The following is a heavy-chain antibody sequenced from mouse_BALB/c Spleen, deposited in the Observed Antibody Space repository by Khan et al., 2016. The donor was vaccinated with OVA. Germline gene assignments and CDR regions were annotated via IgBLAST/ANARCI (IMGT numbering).Heavy chain of an antibody. CDR1: GYTFTNYW. V-gene: IGHV1-7*01. J-gene: IGHJ3*01. Sequence: VELVESGAELAKPGASVKMSCKASGYTFTNYWMHWVKQRPGQGLEWFGYINPSTDYTEYNQKFKDKATLTADKSSSTAYMQLTSLTSEDSALYYCVNHGSSSAWFTYWGQGTLVTVSA. CDR2: INPSTDYT. D-gene: IGHD1-1*01. CDR3: VNHGSSSAWFTY.